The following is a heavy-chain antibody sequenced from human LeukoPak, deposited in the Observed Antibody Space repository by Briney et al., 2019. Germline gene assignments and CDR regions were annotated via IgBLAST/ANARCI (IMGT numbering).Heavy chain of an antibody. CDR3: ARDFKTIFGVVIRRYYMDV. V-gene: IGHV1-18*01. CDR1: GYTFTSYG. Sequence: ASVKVSCKASGYTFTSYGISWVRQAPGQGLEWMGWISAYNGNTNYAQKLQGRVTMTTDTSTSTAYMELRSLRSDDTAMYYCARDFKTIFGVVIRRYYMDVWGNGTTVTVSS. J-gene: IGHJ6*03. D-gene: IGHD3-3*01. CDR2: ISAYNGNT.